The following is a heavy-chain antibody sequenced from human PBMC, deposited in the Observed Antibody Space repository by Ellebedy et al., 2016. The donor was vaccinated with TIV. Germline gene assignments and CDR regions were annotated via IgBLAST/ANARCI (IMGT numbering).Heavy chain of an antibody. CDR2: IHHSGRT. V-gene: IGHV4-34*01. J-gene: IGHJ4*02. Sequence: SETLSLXXEVALPSLSGYYWTWIRQAPGKGLEWPGKIHHSGRTNYKSSLQSRVTISLHTSTKHFSLNLTSLTAANTAVYYCARTSFVKGVSFWGQGVLVTVSS. CDR3: ARTSFVKGVSF. D-gene: IGHD3-10*01. CDR1: LPSLSGYY.